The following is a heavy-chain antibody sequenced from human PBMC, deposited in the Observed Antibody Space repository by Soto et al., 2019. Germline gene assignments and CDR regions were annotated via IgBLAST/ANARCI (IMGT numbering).Heavy chain of an antibody. D-gene: IGHD2-15*01. V-gene: IGHV3-33*01. Sequence: QVQLVESGGGVVQPGRSLRLSCAASGFTFSSYGMHWVRQAPGKGLEWVAVIWYDGSNKYYADSVKGRFTISRDNSRNTLYLQMNRLRAEDTAVYYCARDQWDCSGGSCSTTYADYWGQGTLVAVSS. CDR3: ARDQWDCSGGSCSTTYADY. CDR1: GFTFSSYG. J-gene: IGHJ4*02. CDR2: IWYDGSNK.